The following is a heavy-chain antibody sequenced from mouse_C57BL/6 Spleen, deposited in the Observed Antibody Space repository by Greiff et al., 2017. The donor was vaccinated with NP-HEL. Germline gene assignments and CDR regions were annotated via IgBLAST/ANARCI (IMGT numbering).Heavy chain of an antibody. Sequence: VQLQQPGAELVKPGASVKLSCKASGYTFTSYWMHWVKQRPGRGLEWIGRIDPYSGGTKYNEKFKSKVTLTVDKPSSTAYMQLSSLTSEDSAVYYCARLLRQWYIDVWGTGTTVTVSS. V-gene: IGHV1-72*01. CDR2: IDPYSGGT. D-gene: IGHD1-1*01. J-gene: IGHJ1*03. CDR1: GYTFTSYW. CDR3: ARLLRQWYIDV.